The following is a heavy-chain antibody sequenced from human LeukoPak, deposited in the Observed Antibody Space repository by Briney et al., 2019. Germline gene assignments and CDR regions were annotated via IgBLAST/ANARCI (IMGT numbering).Heavy chain of an antibody. V-gene: IGHV1-18*01. Sequence: ASVKVSCKASGYTFTSHGVIWVRQAPGQGLEWMGWISGYNGNTKYAQKVQGRVTMTTDTSTSTAYMELRSLRSDDTAVYHCARGFPPRMYYDSSGYYSYYFDYWGQGTLVTVSS. CDR3: ARGFPPRMYYDSSGYYSYYFDY. CDR1: GYTFTSHG. J-gene: IGHJ4*02. D-gene: IGHD3-22*01. CDR2: ISGYNGNT.